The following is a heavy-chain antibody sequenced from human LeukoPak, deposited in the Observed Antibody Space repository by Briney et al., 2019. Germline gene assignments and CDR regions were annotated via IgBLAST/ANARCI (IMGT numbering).Heavy chain of an antibody. CDR2: INPNSGGT. J-gene: IGHJ6*02. D-gene: IGHD3-10*01. CDR1: GYTFTSYD. CDR3: ARDKEGSYYYYYTMDV. Sequence: GAPVKVSCKASGYTFTSYDINWVRQATGQGLEWMGRINPNSGGTNYAQKFQGRVTMTRDTSISTAYMELSRLRSDDTAVYYCARDKEGSYYYYYTMDVWGQGTTVTVSS. V-gene: IGHV1-2*06.